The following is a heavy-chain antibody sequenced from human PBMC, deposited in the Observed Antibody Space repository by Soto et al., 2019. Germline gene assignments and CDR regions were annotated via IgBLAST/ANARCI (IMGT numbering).Heavy chain of an antibody. CDR1: GGSFSGYY. V-gene: IGHV4-34*01. Sequence: PSETLSLTCAVYGGSFSGYYWSWIRQPPGKGLEWIGEINHSGSTNYNPSLKSRVTISVDTSKNQFSLKLSSVTAADTAVYYCARDRHGYDYVWGSYRSYGMDVWGQGTTVTVSS. CDR2: INHSGST. D-gene: IGHD3-16*02. J-gene: IGHJ6*02. CDR3: ARDRHGYDYVWGSYRSYGMDV.